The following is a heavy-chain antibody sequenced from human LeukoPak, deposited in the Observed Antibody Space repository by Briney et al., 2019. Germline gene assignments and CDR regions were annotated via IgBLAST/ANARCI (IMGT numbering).Heavy chain of an antibody. CDR1: GGSISSGGYS. J-gene: IGHJ3*02. CDR2: IYYSGST. V-gene: IGHV4-61*08. CDR3: ARSVQWYGAFDI. Sequence: PSETLSLTCAVSGGSISSGGYSWSWIRQPPGKGLEWIGYIYYSGSTYYNPSLKSRVTISVDRSKNQFSLNLSSVTAADTAVYYCARSVQWYGAFDIWGQGTMVTVSS. D-gene: IGHD2-15*01.